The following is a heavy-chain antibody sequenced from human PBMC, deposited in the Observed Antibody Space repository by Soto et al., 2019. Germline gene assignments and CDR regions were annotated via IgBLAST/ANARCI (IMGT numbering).Heavy chain of an antibody. D-gene: IGHD4-4*01. Sequence: SETLSLTCAVYGGSFSGYYWSWIRQPPGKGLEWIGEINHSGSTNYNPSLKSRVTISVDTSKNQFSLRLSSVTAADTAVDYCARGLFKPRDYGNPRYYYYYYMDVWGKGTTVTVSS. CDR1: GGSFSGYY. J-gene: IGHJ6*03. CDR2: INHSGST. V-gene: IGHV4-34*01. CDR3: ARGLFKPRDYGNPRYYYYYYMDV.